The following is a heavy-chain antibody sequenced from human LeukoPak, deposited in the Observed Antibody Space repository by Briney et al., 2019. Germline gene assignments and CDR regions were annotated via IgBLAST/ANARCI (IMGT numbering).Heavy chain of an antibody. CDR2: TYHSGST. V-gene: IGHV4-4*02. CDR1: GGSFTSIHW. J-gene: IGHJ4*02. D-gene: IGHD1-26*01. Sequence: SGTLSLTCTVSGGSFTSIHWWTRARPPPGKGLERSGETYHSGSTNYNPSLKSRVTISLDKSKNQLSLKLTSVTAADTAVYYCARALWEPLNYWGQGILVTVSS. CDR3: ARALWEPLNY.